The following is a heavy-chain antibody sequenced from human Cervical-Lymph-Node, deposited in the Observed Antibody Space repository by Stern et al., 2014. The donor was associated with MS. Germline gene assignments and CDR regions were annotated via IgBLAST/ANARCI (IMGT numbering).Heavy chain of an antibody. CDR1: GGSISSGGYS. CDR2: IDHSGST. V-gene: IGHV4-30-2*01. Sequence: QLQLQESGSGLVQPSQTLSLTCAVSGGSISSGGYSWSWIRQPPGKGLEWIVYIDHSGSTYYNPSLKSRVSISVDRSKNQFSLKLSSVAAADTAVYYCARSSTVTPNAFDIWGQGTMVTVSS. D-gene: IGHD4-17*01. CDR3: ARSSTVTPNAFDI. J-gene: IGHJ3*02.